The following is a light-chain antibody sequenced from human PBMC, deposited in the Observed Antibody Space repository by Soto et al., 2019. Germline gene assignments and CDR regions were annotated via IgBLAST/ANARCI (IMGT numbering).Light chain of an antibody. Sequence: IQLTQSPSSLSASVGDRVTITCRASQGISSYLAWYQQKPGKAPKLLIYAASTLQSGVPSRFSGSGSGTEFTLTISSLQPDDFATYYCQHYNTYPYTFGQGTKVDI. CDR1: QGISSY. V-gene: IGKV1-9*01. J-gene: IGKJ2*01. CDR2: AAS. CDR3: QHYNTYPYT.